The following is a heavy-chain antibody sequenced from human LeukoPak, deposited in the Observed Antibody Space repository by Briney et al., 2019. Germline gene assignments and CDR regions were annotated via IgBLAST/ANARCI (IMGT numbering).Heavy chain of an antibody. CDR1: GGTFSSYA. CDR3: ARGNYDFWSGWGGYNWFDP. Sequence: SVKVSCKASGGTFSSYAISWVRQAPGQGLEWMGGIIPIFGTANYAQKFQGRVTITRNTSISTAYMELSSLRSEDPAVYYCARGNYDFWSGWGGYNWFDPWGQGTLVTVSS. J-gene: IGHJ5*02. D-gene: IGHD3-3*01. V-gene: IGHV1-69*05. CDR2: IIPIFGTA.